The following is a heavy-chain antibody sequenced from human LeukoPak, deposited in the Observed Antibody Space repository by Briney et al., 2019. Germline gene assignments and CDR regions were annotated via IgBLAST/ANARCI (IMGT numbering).Heavy chain of an antibody. CDR1: GLTISNYW. D-gene: IGHD2-15*01. V-gene: IGHV3-7*04. CDR3: ARGGGSVYNY. CDR2: IKQDGSER. Sequence: GGSLTLSCTASGLTISNYWMSWVRQAPGKGLEWVANIKQDGSERYYVDAVKGRFTISRDNAKNSLYLQMNSLRVEDTAVYYCARGGGSVYNYWGQGTLVTVSS. J-gene: IGHJ4*02.